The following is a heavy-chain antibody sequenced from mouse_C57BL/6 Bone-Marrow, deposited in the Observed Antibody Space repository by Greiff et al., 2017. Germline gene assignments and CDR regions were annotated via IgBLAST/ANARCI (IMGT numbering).Heavy chain of an antibody. CDR2: INPNYGTT. J-gene: IGHJ4*01. Sequence: VQLKQPGPELVKPGASVKISCKASGYSFTDYNMNWVKQSNGKSLEWIGVINPNYGTTSYNQKFKGKATLTVDQSSSTAYMQLNSLTSEDAAVYYCARGYDYDYAMDYWGQGTSVTVSS. CDR1: GYSFTDYN. V-gene: IGHV1-39*01. CDR3: ARGYDYDYAMDY. D-gene: IGHD2-4*01.